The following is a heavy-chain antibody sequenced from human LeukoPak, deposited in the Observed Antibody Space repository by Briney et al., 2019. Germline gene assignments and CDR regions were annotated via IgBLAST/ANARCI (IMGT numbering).Heavy chain of an antibody. Sequence: SLKVSCKASGFTFTTSAVQWVRQARGQRLEWIGWIVVGRGNTYYAQKFQERVTITRDMSTNTVTLELTSLSSEDTAVYYCAKDDLLSVYWGQGTLVTISS. CDR2: IVVGRGNT. D-gene: IGHD3-3*01. CDR1: GFTFTTSA. J-gene: IGHJ4*02. CDR3: AKDDLLSVY. V-gene: IGHV1-58*01.